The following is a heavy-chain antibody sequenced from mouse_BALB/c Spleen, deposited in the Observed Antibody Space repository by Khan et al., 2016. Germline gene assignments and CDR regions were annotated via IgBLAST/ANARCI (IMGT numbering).Heavy chain of an antibody. J-gene: IGHJ4*01. V-gene: IGHV5-6-3*01. CDR2: INSNGGST. CDR1: GFTFSSYG. D-gene: IGHD2-10*01. Sequence: EVELVESGGGLVQPGGSLKLSCAASGFTFSSYGMSWVRQTPDKRLELVATINSNGGSTYYPDSVKGRFTISRDNAKNTLYLQMSSLKSEDTAMYYCARAYYGNYLYAMDYWGQGTSVTVAA. CDR3: ARAYYGNYLYAMDY.